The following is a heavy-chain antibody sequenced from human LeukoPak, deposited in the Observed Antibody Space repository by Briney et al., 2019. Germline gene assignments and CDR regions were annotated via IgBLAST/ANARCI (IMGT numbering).Heavy chain of an antibody. V-gene: IGHV3-49*04. CDR1: GFTFSSYA. D-gene: IGHD3-22*01. J-gene: IGHJ4*02. CDR2: IRSKAYGGTT. CDR3: ARSGGYYQHPFDY. Sequence: SGGSLRLSCAASGFTFSSYAMSWVRQAPGKGLEWVGFIRSKAYGGTTEYAASVKGRFTISRDDSKSIAYLQMNSLKTEDTAVYYCARSGGYYQHPFDYWGQGTLVTVSS.